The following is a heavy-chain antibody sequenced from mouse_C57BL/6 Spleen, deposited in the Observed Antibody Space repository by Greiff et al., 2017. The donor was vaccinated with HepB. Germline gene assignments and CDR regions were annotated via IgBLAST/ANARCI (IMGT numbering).Heavy chain of an antibody. J-gene: IGHJ2*01. D-gene: IGHD2-2*01. CDR1: GYSITSGYY. CDR3: ARDDGYDGYYFDY. V-gene: IGHV3-6*01. Sequence: EVQVVESGPGLVKPSQSLSLTCSVTGYSITSGYYWNWIRQFPGNKLEWMGYISYDGSNNYNPSLKNRISITRDTSKNQFFLKLNSVTTEDTATYYCARDDGYDGYYFDYWGQGTTLTVSS. CDR2: ISYDGSN.